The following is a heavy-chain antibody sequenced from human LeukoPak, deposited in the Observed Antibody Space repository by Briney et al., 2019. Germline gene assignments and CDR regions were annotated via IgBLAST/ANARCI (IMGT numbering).Heavy chain of an antibody. CDR3: ARDPVDTAMVTGYMDV. CDR2: ISYDGSNK. J-gene: IGHJ6*03. Sequence: GRSLRLSCAASGFTFSSYAMHWVRQAPGKGLEWVAVISYDGSNKYYADSVKGRLTISRDNSKNTLYLQMNSLRAEDTAVYYCARDPVDTAMVTGYMDVWGKGTTVTVSS. V-gene: IGHV3-30-3*01. CDR1: GFTFSSYA. D-gene: IGHD5-18*01.